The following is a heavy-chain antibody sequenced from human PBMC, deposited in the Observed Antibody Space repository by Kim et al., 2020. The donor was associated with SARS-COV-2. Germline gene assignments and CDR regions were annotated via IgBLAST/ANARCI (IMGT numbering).Heavy chain of an antibody. J-gene: IGHJ6*02. CDR1: GFTFSSNW. D-gene: IGHD2-15*01. V-gene: IGHV3-7*03. CDR3: AREAPGRGGMDV. Sequence: GGSLRLSCAASGFTFSSNWMSWVRQTPGKGLEWVANIKQDGSDKYYVDSVKDRFTISRDNTKNSLYLQMNSLRAEDTAEYYCAREAPGRGGMDVWGQGTTVTVSS. CDR2: IKQDGSDK.